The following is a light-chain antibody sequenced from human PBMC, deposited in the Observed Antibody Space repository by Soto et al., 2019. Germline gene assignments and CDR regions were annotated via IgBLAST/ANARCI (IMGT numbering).Light chain of an antibody. V-gene: IGLV2-14*01. CDR3: VSFTSSTTYG. CDR1: SSDVGGSNH. CDR2: DVT. J-gene: IGLJ1*01. Sequence: QSVLAQPASVSDSPGQSITISCTGTSSDVGGSNHVSWYQQHPGKAPKLMIYDVTNRPSGVSNRFSGSKSGSTASLIISGLQAEDEADYYCVSFTSSTTYGFGTGTKVTVL.